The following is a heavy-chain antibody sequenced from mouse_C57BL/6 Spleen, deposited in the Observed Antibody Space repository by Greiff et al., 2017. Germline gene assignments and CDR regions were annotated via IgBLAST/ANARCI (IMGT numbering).Heavy chain of an antibody. Sequence: VQLQQSGTELVKPGASVKLSCKASGYTFTSYWMHWVKQRPGQGLEWIGNINPSNGGTNYNEKFKSKATLTVDKSSSTAYMQLSSLTSEDSAVYYCARDDNDGGYYFAMDYWGQGTSVTVSS. CDR3: ARDDNDGGYYFAMDY. CDR2: INPSNGGT. V-gene: IGHV1-53*01. D-gene: IGHD2-4*01. J-gene: IGHJ4*01. CDR1: GYTFTSYW.